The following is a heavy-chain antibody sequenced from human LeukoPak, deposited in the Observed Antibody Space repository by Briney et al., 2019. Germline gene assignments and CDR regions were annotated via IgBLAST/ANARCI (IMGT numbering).Heavy chain of an antibody. J-gene: IGHJ4*02. V-gene: IGHV3-53*01. CDR1: GFTVSSNY. CDR2: IYSGGNT. CDR3: AIFMVRGVIQPPF. Sequence: PGGSLRLSCAASGFTVSSNYMSWVRQAPGKGLEWVSVIYSGGNTYYADSVKGRFTISRDNSKNTLYLQMNSLRAEDTAVYYCAIFMVRGVIQPPFWGQGTLVTVSS. D-gene: IGHD3-10*01.